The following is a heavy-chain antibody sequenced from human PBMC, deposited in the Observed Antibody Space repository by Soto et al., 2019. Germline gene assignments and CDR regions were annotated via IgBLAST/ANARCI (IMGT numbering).Heavy chain of an antibody. D-gene: IGHD2-15*01. CDR2: IAGDDGRT. CDR1: GYTFTTYG. J-gene: IGHJ5*02. V-gene: IGHV1-18*01. Sequence: QVQLVQSGGEVKKPGASVKVSCKASGYTFTTYGISWVRQAPGQGLEWMGWIAGDDGRTYYAQKFQGRVTMTTDTSTTTAYMELRSLSSDGTAVYYCVRDWECSGGRCRNCFGPWGQGTLVTVSS. CDR3: VRDWECSGGRCRNCFGP.